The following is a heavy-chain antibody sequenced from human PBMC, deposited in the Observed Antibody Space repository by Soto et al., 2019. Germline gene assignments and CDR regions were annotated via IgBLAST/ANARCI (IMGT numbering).Heavy chain of an antibody. Sequence: QVQLVASGGDVVQPGRSLRLSCEASGFTFSYFGTHWVRQAPGKGLEWVAAISNDGSRKYYGDSVKGRITISRDNSKNTLYLQMDSLRDEDTAVYYCAKDLEVVGAKRWGFDTWGQGTLVTVSS. CDR1: GFTFSYFG. D-gene: IGHD1-26*01. V-gene: IGHV3-30*18. CDR2: ISNDGSRK. CDR3: AKDLEVVGAKRWGFDT. J-gene: IGHJ5*02.